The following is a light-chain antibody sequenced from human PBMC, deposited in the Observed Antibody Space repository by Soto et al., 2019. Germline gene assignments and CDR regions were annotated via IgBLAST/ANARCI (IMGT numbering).Light chain of an antibody. Sequence: DIQMAQSPSSLSASVSDRVTITCRSSQTISRSLNWYQQKPGKAPKVLIYAASTLQSGVPSRFSGSGSGTDFTLTISSLQPEDVATYYCQKYNSAPWTFGQGTKVDIK. CDR3: QKYNSAPWT. J-gene: IGKJ1*01. CDR1: QTISRS. CDR2: AAS. V-gene: IGKV1-27*01.